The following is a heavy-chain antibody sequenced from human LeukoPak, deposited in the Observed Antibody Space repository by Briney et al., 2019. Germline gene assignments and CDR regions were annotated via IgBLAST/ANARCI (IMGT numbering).Heavy chain of an antibody. D-gene: IGHD3-10*01. CDR2: MNPNSGNT. CDR3: ARGVRVVRGVIITNWFDP. J-gene: IGHJ5*02. Sequence: AASVKVSCKASGYTFTSYDINWVRQATGQGLEWMGWMNPNSGNTGYAQKFQGRVTITRNTSISTAYMELSSLRSEDTAVYYCARGVRVVRGVIITNWFDPWGQGTLVTVSS. CDR1: GYTFTSYD. V-gene: IGHV1-8*03.